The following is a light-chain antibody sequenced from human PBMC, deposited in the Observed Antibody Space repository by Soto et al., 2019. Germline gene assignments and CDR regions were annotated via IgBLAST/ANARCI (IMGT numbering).Light chain of an antibody. V-gene: IGKV1-5*01. J-gene: IGKJ1*01. CDR3: QQYNSYGT. CDR2: DAS. Sequence: EIQLTQSPSTLSASLGDGVTITCRASQSISSWLAWYQQKPGKAPKLLIYDASSLESGVPSRFSGSGSGTEFTLTISSLQPDDFATYYCQQYNSYGTFGQGTKVDIK. CDR1: QSISSW.